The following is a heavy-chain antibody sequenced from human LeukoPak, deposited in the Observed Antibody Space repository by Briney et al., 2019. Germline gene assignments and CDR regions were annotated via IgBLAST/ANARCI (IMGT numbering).Heavy chain of an antibody. V-gene: IGHV1-69*06. J-gene: IGHJ4*02. Sequence: SVKVSCKASGGTFSSYAISWVRQAPGQGLEWMGGIIPIFGTANYAQKFQGRVTITADKSTSTAYMELSSLRSEDTAVYYCAHYYDSSGYYSGNDYWGQGTLVTVPS. D-gene: IGHD3-22*01. CDR2: IIPIFGTA. CDR1: GGTFSSYA. CDR3: AHYYDSSGYYSGNDY.